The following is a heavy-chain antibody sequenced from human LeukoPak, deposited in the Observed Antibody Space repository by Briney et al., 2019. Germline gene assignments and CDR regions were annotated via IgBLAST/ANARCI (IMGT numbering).Heavy chain of an antibody. J-gene: IGHJ4*02. D-gene: IGHD2-15*01. CDR1: GFTFSNYW. CDR2: INSDARST. CDR3: AKAHCSGGSCYSTAFDY. V-gene: IGHV3-74*01. Sequence: GGSLRLSCAASGFTFSNYWMHWVRQAPGKGLVWVSRINSDARSTSYADSVKGRFTISRDNAKNTLYLQMNSLRAEDTAVYYCAKAHCSGGSCYSTAFDYWGQGTLVTVSS.